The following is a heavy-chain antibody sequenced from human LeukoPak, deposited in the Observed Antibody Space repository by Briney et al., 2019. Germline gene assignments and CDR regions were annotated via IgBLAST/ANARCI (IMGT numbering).Heavy chain of an antibody. CDR1: GFTFSSYS. D-gene: IGHD3-9*01. V-gene: IGHV3-21*01. Sequence: GGSLRLSCAASGFTFSSYSMTWVRQAPGKGLEWVSSISSSSSYIYYADSVKGRFTISRDNAKNSLYLQMNSLRAEDTAVYYCASPNYDILTGYSTLGYYYYGMDVWGQGTTVTVSS. J-gene: IGHJ6*02. CDR2: ISSSSSYI. CDR3: ASPNYDILTGYSTLGYYYYGMDV.